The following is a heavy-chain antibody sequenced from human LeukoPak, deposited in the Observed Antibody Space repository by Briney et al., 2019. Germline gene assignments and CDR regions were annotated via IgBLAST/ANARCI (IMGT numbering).Heavy chain of an antibody. V-gene: IGHV4-59*01. CDR1: GGSFSGYY. CDR2: IYYSGST. CDR3: ARGDSSREALDY. J-gene: IGHJ4*02. D-gene: IGHD3-22*01. Sequence: SETLSLTCAVYGGSFSGYYWSWIRQPPGKGLEWIGYIYYSGSTNYNPSLKSRVTISVDTSKNQFSLKLSSVTAADTAVYYCARGDSSREALDYWGQGTLVTVSS.